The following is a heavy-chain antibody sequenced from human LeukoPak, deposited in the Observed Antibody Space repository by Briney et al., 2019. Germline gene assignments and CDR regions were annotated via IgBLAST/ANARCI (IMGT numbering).Heavy chain of an antibody. J-gene: IGHJ4*02. CDR3: AKEWAGDTNPYYFDY. CDR1: GFTFSTYA. D-gene: IGHD2-21*01. CDR2: ISGSGANT. Sequence: TGGSLRLSCAASGFTFSTYAMSWVRQAPGKGLEWVSTISGSGANTYYADSVRGRFTISRDNSKNTLYLHMNSLRAEDTAVYYCAKEWAGDTNPYYFDYWGQGTLVTVSS. V-gene: IGHV3-23*01.